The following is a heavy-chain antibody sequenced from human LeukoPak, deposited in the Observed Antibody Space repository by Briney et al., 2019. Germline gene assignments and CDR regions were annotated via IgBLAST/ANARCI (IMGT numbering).Heavy chain of an antibody. CDR2: ISYDGSNK. Sequence: GRSLRLSCAASGFTFSSYGMHWVRQAPGKGLEWVAVISYDGSNKYYADSVKGRFTISRDNSKNTLYLQMNSLRAEDTAVYYCARDPSGSSSWVRFDYWGQGTLVTVSS. CDR1: GFTFSSYG. J-gene: IGHJ4*02. CDR3: ARDPSGSSSWVRFDY. D-gene: IGHD6-13*01. V-gene: IGHV3-30*03.